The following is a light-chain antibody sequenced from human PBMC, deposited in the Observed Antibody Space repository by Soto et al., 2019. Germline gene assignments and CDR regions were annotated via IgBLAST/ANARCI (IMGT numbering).Light chain of an antibody. CDR2: GNS. CDR1: SPNIGAGYD. CDR3: QSYDSSLRGWV. Sequence: QSVLTQPPSVYGAPGQRVTISFTGSSPNIGAGYDVHWYQQLPGTAPKLLIYGNSNRPSGGPDRFSGSKSGTSASLAITGLQAEDEADYYCQSYDSSLRGWVFGGGTKLTVL. J-gene: IGLJ3*02. V-gene: IGLV1-40*01.